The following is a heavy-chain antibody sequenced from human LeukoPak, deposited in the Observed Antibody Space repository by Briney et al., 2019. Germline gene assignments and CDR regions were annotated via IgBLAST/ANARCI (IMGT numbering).Heavy chain of an antibody. CDR1: GFTFSSYA. D-gene: IGHD3-10*01. CDR2: ISGSGGST. J-gene: IGHJ4*02. CDR3: ARDRGPRTGLMVREAYDY. V-gene: IGHV3-23*01. Sequence: PGGSLRLSCAASGFTFSSYAMSWVRQAPGKGLEWVSAISGSGGSTYYADSVKGRFTISRDNSKNTLYLQMSSLRAEDTAVYYCARDRGPRTGLMVREAYDYWGQGTLVTVSS.